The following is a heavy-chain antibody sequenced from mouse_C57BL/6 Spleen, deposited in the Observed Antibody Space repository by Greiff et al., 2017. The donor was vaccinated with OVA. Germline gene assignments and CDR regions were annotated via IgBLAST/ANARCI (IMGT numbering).Heavy chain of an antibody. Sequence: VQLQQSGPELVKPGASVKISCKASGYAFSSSWMNWVKQSPGKGLEWIGRIYPGNGGTSYNEKFKGKATLTADNSSSTAYMQLSSLTSEDSAVYYYARSEVVGYFDYWGQGTTLTVSS. D-gene: IGHD1-1*01. V-gene: IGHV1-82*01. CDR2: IYPGNGGT. CDR3: ARSEVVGYFDY. CDR1: GYAFSSSW. J-gene: IGHJ2*01.